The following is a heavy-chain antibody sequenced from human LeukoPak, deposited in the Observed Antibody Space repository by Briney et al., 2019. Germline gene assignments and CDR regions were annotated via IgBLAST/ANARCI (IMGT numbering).Heavy chain of an antibody. CDR1: GFPFSSYS. Sequence: GGSLRLSCAASGFPFSSYSMTWVRQAPGKGLEWVANIKQDGSEKYYVDSVKGRFTISRDNAKNSLYLQMNSLRAEDTAVYYCARLNSSSWYYFDYWGQGTLVTVSS. CDR2: IKQDGSEK. J-gene: IGHJ4*02. CDR3: ARLNSSSWYYFDY. V-gene: IGHV3-7*01. D-gene: IGHD6-13*01.